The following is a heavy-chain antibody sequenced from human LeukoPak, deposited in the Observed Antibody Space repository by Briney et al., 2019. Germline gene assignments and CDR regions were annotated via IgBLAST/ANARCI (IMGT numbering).Heavy chain of an antibody. D-gene: IGHD1-26*01. V-gene: IGHV3-53*01. CDR1: GFTVSSNY. Sequence: GGSLRLSCAASGFTVSSNYMNWVRQAPGQGLEWVSIIYSGGSTFYADSVKGRFTISRDNSKNTLYLQMNSLRAEDTAVYYCARGGSYLSAFDIWGQGTMVTVSS. CDR2: IYSGGST. J-gene: IGHJ3*02. CDR3: ARGGSYLSAFDI.